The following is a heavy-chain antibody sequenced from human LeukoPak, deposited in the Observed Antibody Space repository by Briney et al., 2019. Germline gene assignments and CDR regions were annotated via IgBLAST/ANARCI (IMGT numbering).Heavy chain of an antibody. CDR2: ISSSSSYI. J-gene: IGHJ4*02. D-gene: IGHD2-2*01. Sequence: GGSLRLSCAASGFTFSSYSMNWVRQAPGKGLEWVSSISSSSSYIYYADSVKGRFTISRDNAKNSLYLQMNSLRAEDTAVYYCARLSVPNGFSYWGQGTLVTVSS. CDR3: ARLSVPNGFSY. CDR1: GFTFSSYS. V-gene: IGHV3-21*01.